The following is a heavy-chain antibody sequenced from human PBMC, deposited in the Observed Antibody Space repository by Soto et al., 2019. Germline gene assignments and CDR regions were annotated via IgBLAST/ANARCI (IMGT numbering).Heavy chain of an antibody. V-gene: IGHV3-30*18. J-gene: IGHJ3*02. CDR3: AKIRLYDSDFDI. D-gene: IGHD3-16*01. CDR2: ISYDGSNK. CDR1: GFTFSGYG. Sequence: GGSLRLSCAASGFTFSGYGMHWVRQAPGKGLEWVAVISYDGSNKYYADSVKGRFTISRDNSKNTLYLQMNSLRAEDTAVYYCAKIRLYDSDFDIWGQGTMVTVSS.